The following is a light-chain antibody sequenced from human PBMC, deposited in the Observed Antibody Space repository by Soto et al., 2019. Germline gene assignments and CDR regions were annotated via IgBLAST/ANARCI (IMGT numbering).Light chain of an antibody. Sequence: EIGMTQSPATLSVSPGERATLSCRASQSVSSYLAWYQQKPGQAPRLLIYDASTRATGVPARFGGSGSGTEFTLTINSLQSEDFAIYYCQQYNQWPLTFGGGTKVDIK. CDR2: DAS. V-gene: IGKV3-15*01. CDR3: QQYNQWPLT. CDR1: QSVSSY. J-gene: IGKJ4*01.